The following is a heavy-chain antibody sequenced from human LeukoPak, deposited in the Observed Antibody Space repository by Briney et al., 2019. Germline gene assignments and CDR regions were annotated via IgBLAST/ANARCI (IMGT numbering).Heavy chain of an antibody. D-gene: IGHD3-22*01. CDR2: ISSSSSYI. CDR3: ARESGYYDAPSDY. V-gene: IGHV3-21*01. CDR1: GFTFSSYS. Sequence: GGSLRLSCAASGFTFSSYSMNWVRQAPGKGLEWVSSISSSSSYIYYADSVKGRFTISRDNAKNSLYLQMNSLRAEDTAVYYCARESGYYDAPSDYWGQGTLVTVSP. J-gene: IGHJ4*02.